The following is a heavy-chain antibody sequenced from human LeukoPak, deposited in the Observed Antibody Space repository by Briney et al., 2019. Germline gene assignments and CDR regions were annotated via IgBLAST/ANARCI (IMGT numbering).Heavy chain of an antibody. J-gene: IGHJ4*02. CDR1: GYTFTGYY. CDR3: ARGNRITMIVVVITSADH. Sequence: ASVKVSCKASGYTFTGYYMHWVRQAPGQGLEWMGWINPNSGGTNYAQKFQGRVTMTRDTSISTAYMELSRLRSDDTAVYYCARGNRITMIVVVITSADHWGQGTLVTVSS. D-gene: IGHD3-22*01. V-gene: IGHV1-2*02. CDR2: INPNSGGT.